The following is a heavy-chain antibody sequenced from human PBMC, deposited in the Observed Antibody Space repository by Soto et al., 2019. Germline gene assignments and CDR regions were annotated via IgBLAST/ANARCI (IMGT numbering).Heavy chain of an antibody. Sequence: GASVKVSCKASGYTFTDYYIHWVRQAPGQGLEWMGGINPNSGGTNYARKFQGWVTLTTDTSISAAYLDLGRQTSDDTAVYYCARGGHSSGWFLNYFDYWGQGTLVTVSS. CDR1: GYTFTDYY. J-gene: IGHJ4*02. CDR2: INPNSGGT. D-gene: IGHD6-19*01. V-gene: IGHV1-2*04. CDR3: ARGGHSSGWFLNYFDY.